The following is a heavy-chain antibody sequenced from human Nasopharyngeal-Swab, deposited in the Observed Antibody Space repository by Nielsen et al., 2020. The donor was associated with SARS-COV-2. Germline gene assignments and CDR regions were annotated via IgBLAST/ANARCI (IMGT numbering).Heavy chain of an antibody. V-gene: IGHV4-39*01. CDR1: GGSISSSSYY. Sequence: SETLSLTCSVSGGSISSSSYYWGWIRQPPGKALEYIGAVYRYVDTYYNPSLKSRVTISVDTSKNQFSLTLTSVTAADTAVYFCARLGVVVPAAISGPWGQGTLVAVSS. J-gene: IGHJ5*02. CDR3: ARLGVVVPAAISGP. D-gene: IGHD2-21*01. CDR2: VYRYVDT.